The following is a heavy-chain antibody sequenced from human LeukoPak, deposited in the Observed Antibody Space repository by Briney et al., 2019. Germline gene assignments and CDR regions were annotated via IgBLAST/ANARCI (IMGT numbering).Heavy chain of an antibody. CDR1: GYTFTSYG. CDR3: ARDDCSGGSCYSGGYSYGYYYYYYGMDV. CDR2: ISAYNGNT. V-gene: IGHV1-18*01. D-gene: IGHD2-15*01. Sequence: ASVKVSCKASGYTFTSYGISWVRQAPGQGLEWMGWISAYNGNTNYAQKLQGRVTMTTDTSTSTAYMELRSLRSDDTAVYYCARDDCSGGSCYSGGYSYGYYYYYYGMDVWGQGTTVTVSS. J-gene: IGHJ6*02.